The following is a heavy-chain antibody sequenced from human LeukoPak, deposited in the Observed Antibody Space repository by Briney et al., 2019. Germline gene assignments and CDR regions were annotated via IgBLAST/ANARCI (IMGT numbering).Heavy chain of an antibody. Sequence: PSETLSLTCTVSGGSISSSSYYWGWIRQPPGRGLGWIGSIYYSGSTYYNPSLKSRVTISVDTSKNQFSLKLSSVTAADTAVYYCASRRDSYGSFDYWGQGTLVTVSS. CDR2: IYYSGST. CDR3: ASRRDSYGSFDY. D-gene: IGHD5-18*01. CDR1: GGSISSSSYY. V-gene: IGHV4-39*01. J-gene: IGHJ4*02.